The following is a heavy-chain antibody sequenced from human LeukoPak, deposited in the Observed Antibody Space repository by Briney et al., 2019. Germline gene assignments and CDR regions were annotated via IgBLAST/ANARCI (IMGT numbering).Heavy chain of an antibody. D-gene: IGHD6-13*01. CDR2: IKQDGSEK. V-gene: IGHV3-7*01. Sequence: GGSLRLSCAASGFIFSSYWMSWVRQAPGKGLEWVANIKQDGSEKYYVDSVKGRFTISRDNAKNSLYLQMNSLRAEDTAVYYCARDSSPQQQLVTASSLDYWGQGTLVTVSS. CDR1: GFIFSSYW. J-gene: IGHJ4*02. CDR3: ARDSSPQQQLVTASSLDY.